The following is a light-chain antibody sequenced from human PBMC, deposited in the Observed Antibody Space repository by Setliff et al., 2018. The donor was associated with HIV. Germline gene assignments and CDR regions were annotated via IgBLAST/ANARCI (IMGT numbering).Light chain of an antibody. CDR2: AVS. CDR3: SSFTSSNTLV. Sequence: QSALTQPASVSGSPGQSITISCSGTSSDVGGYRYVSWYQQFPGKAPKLIIYAVSNRPSGVSNRFSASKSGNTASLTISGLQAEDEADYYCSSFTSSNTLVFGGGTKGTVL. J-gene: IGLJ3*02. V-gene: IGLV2-14*01. CDR1: SSDVGGYRY.